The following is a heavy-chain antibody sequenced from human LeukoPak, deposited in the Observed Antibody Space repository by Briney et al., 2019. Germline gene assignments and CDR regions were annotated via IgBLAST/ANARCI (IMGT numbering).Heavy chain of an antibody. CDR3: ARDTRRYYDSSGYFPFDI. CDR2: ISAYNGNT. CDR1: GYTFTSYG. D-gene: IGHD3-22*01. J-gene: IGHJ3*02. Sequence: ASVKVSCKASGYTFTSYGISWVRQAPGQGLEWMGWISAYNGNTNYAQKLQGRVTMTTDTSTSTAYMELRSLRSDDTAVYYCARDTRRYYDSSGYFPFDIWGQGTMVTVSS. V-gene: IGHV1-18*01.